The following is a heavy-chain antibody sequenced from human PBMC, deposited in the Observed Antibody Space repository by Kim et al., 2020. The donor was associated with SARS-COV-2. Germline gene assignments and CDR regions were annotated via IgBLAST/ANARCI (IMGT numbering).Heavy chain of an antibody. J-gene: IGHJ4*02. CDR1: GGSFSGYY. V-gene: IGHV4-34*01. CDR3: ARGVRGDIVVVVAATPFYFDY. Sequence: SETLSLTCAVYGGSFSGYYWSWIRQPPGKGLEWIGEINHSGSTNYNPSLKSRVTISVDTSKNQFSLKLSSVTAADTAVYYCARGVRGDIVVVVAATPFYFDYWGQGTLVTVSS. D-gene: IGHD2-15*01. CDR2: INHSGST.